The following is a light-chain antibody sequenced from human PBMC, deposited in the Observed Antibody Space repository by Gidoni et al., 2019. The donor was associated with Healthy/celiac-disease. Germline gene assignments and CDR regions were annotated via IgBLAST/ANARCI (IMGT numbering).Light chain of an antibody. V-gene: IGLV3-1*01. Sequence: SYELTKPPSEDVSPGQTASITCSGDKLGDKYACWYQQKQGQSPVLVIYQDSKRPSGIPERFSGSNSGNTAPLTISGTQAMDEADYYCQAWDRSTVVFGGGTKLTVL. J-gene: IGLJ2*01. CDR3: QAWDRSTVV. CDR2: QDS. CDR1: KLGDKY.